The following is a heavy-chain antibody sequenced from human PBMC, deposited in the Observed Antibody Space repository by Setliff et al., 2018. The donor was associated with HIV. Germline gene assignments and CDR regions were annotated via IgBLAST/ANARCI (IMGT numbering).Heavy chain of an antibody. CDR1: GYTFTGHY. CDR2: SNPNSGAT. J-gene: IGHJ5*01. V-gene: IGHV1-2*02. D-gene: IGHD1-26*01. Sequence: ASVKVSCKASGYTFTGHYIHWVRQAPGQGLEWMGGSNPNSGATHYAQKFQGRVTMTRDTSISTAFMDLSSLRSDDTAMYYCARGVGSSWFDSWGQGTLVTVSS. CDR3: ARGVGSSWFDS.